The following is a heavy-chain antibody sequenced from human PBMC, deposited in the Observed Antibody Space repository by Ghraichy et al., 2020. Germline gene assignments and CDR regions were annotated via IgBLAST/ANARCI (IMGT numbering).Heavy chain of an antibody. CDR3: AKDRGWNDEYGGAFDI. V-gene: IGHV3-23*01. J-gene: IGHJ3*02. D-gene: IGHD1-1*01. Sequence: GGSLRLSCAASGFTFSSYAMSWVRQAPGKGLEWVSAISGSGGSTYYADSVKGRFTISRDNSKNTLYLQMNSLRAEDTAVYYCAKDRGWNDEYGGAFDIWGQGTMVTVSS. CDR2: ISGSGGST. CDR1: GFTFSSYA.